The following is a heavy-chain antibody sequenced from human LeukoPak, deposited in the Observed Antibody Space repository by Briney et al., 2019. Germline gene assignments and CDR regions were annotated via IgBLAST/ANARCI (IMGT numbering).Heavy chain of an antibody. CDR3: AKDGGSGSYGAFDI. D-gene: IGHD3-10*01. V-gene: IGHV3-30*18. CDR1: GFTFSTYI. CDR2: ISYDGSNK. Sequence: GGSLRLSCAASGFTFSTYIMNWVRQTPGKGLEWVAVISYDGSNKYYADSVKGRFTISRDNSKNTLYLQMNSLRAEDTAVYYCAKDGGSGSYGAFDIWGQGTMVTVSS. J-gene: IGHJ3*02.